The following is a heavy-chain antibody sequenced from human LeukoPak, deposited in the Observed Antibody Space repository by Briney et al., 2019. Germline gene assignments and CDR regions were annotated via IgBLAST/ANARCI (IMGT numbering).Heavy chain of an antibody. CDR3: AKDGVDILTGYRPRYCFDY. CDR2: ISGSGGST. D-gene: IGHD3-9*01. CDR1: GFTFSSYA. J-gene: IGHJ4*02. Sequence: GGSLRLSCAASGFTFSSYAMSWVRQAPGKGLEWVSAISGSGGSTYYADSVKGRFTISGDNSKNTLYLQMNSLRAEDTAVYYCAKDGVDILTGYRPRYCFDYWGQGTLVTVSS. V-gene: IGHV3-23*01.